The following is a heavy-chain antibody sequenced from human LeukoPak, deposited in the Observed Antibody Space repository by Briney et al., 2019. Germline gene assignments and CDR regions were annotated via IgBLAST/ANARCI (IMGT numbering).Heavy chain of an antibody. D-gene: IGHD2-21*02. J-gene: IGHJ1*01. V-gene: IGHV3-48*01. CDR2: ISSSSSTI. CDR1: GFTFSSYS. CDR3: ARDPYCGGDCYSAEYFQH. Sequence: QSGGSLRLSCAASGFTFSSYSMNWVRQAPGKVLEWLSYISSSSSTIYYADSVKGRFTISRDNAKNSLYLQMNSLRAEDTAVYYCARDPYCGGDCYSAEYFQHWGQGTLVTVSS.